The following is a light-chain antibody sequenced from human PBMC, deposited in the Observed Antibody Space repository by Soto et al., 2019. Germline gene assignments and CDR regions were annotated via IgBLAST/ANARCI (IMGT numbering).Light chain of an antibody. Sequence: EIVLTQPPGTLSLSPGERATLSCRASQSVSSSYLAWYQQKPGRAPRLLIDGASSRANGIPGRFSGSGSGTDLTLTISRLEPEDFAVYDCQHYGESPPITFGGGTKVDIK. V-gene: IGKV3-20*01. CDR3: QHYGESPPIT. J-gene: IGKJ4*01. CDR1: QSVSSSY. CDR2: GAS.